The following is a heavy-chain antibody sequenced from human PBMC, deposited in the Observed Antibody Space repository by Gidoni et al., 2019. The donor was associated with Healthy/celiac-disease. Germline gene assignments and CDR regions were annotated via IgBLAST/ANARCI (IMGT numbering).Heavy chain of an antibody. V-gene: IGHV3-7*01. D-gene: IGHD6-13*01. J-gene: IGHJ6*03. CDR3: ARDGVAAAYYYYYYYYMDV. CDR1: AFTLCSSW. CDR2: IKQDGSEK. Sequence: EVQLVESVGGLVQPGGSLRLCCQASAFTLCSSWICWVRQAPGKGLEWVANIKQDGSEKYYVDSVKGRFTISRDNAKNSLYLQMNSLRAEDTAVYYCARDGVAAAYYYYYYYYMDVWGKGTTVTVSS.